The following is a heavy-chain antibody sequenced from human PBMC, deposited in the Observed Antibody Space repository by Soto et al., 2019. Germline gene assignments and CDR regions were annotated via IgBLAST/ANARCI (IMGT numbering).Heavy chain of an antibody. J-gene: IGHJ4*02. V-gene: IGHV4-39*01. CDR3: ARLRSGSYYRMDY. CDR1: GGSISSSSYY. D-gene: IGHD1-26*01. CDR2: IYYSGST. Sequence: SETLSLTCTVSGGSISSSSYYWGWICQPPGKGLEWIGSIYYSGSTYYNPSLKSRVTISVDTSKNQFSLKLSSVTAADTAVYYCARLRSGSYYRMDYWGQGALVTVSS.